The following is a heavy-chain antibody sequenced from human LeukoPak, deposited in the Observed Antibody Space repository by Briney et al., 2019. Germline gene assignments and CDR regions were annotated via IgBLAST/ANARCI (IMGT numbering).Heavy chain of an antibody. CDR3: ARDKRLGPAEYFQH. CDR2: IYYSGST. Sequence: TSETLSLTCTVSGGSISSGDYYWSWIRQPPGKGLEWIGYIYYSGSTYYNPSLKSRVTISVDTSKNQFSLKLSSVTAADTAVYYCARDKRLGPAEYFQHWGQGTLVTVSS. J-gene: IGHJ1*01. D-gene: IGHD3-22*01. CDR1: GGSISSGDYY. V-gene: IGHV4-30-4*08.